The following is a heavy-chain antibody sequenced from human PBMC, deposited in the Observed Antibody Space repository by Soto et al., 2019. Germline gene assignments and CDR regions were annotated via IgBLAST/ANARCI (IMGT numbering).Heavy chain of an antibody. CDR3: ARDQGGLATMEFYYYYYGMDV. V-gene: IGHV1-18*01. J-gene: IGHJ6*02. Sequence: ASVKVSCKASGYTFTSYCISWVRQAPGQGLEWMGWISAYNGNTNYAQKLQGRVTMTTDTSTSTAYMELRSLRSDDTAVYYCARDQGGLATMEFYYYYYGMDVWGQGTTVTVSS. CDR1: GYTFTSYC. D-gene: IGHD5-12*01. CDR2: ISAYNGNT.